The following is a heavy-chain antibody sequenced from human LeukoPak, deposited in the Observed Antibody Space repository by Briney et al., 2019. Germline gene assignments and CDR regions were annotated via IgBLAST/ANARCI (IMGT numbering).Heavy chain of an antibody. Sequence: GASVKASCKASGYTFTSYYMHWVRQAPGQGLEWMGIINPSGGSTSYAQKFQGRVTMTRDTSTSTVYMELSSLRSEDTAVYYCAREGEMATQGFDIWGQGTMVTVSS. CDR3: AREGEMATQGFDI. CDR2: INPSGGST. D-gene: IGHD5-24*01. CDR1: GYTFTSYY. V-gene: IGHV1-46*01. J-gene: IGHJ3*02.